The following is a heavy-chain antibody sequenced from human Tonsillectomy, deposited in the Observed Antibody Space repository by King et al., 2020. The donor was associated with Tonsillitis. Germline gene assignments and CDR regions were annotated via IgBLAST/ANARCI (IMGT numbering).Heavy chain of an antibody. V-gene: IGHV3-48*03. CDR2: ISRSGSTI. J-gene: IGHJ4*02. CDR3: ARFSTVAAQGGLYFDY. CDR1: RFTFSRYE. Sequence: VQLVESVGGLVQPGGSLRLSCAASRFTFSRYEMNWVRQAPGNGLEWFSYISRSGSTIYYADSVKCRFTISRDNAKNSLYLQMNSLRAEDTAVYYCARFSTVAAQGGLYFDYWGQGTLVTVSS. D-gene: IGHD4-23*01.